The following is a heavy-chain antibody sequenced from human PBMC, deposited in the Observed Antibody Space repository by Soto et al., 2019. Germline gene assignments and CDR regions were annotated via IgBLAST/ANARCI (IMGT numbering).Heavy chain of an antibody. D-gene: IGHD5-18*01. CDR2: ISWNSGSI. J-gene: IGHJ3*02. CDR3: AKDTLGQLWYAFDI. CDR1: GFTFDDYA. V-gene: IGHV3-9*03. Sequence: GGSLRLSCAASGFTFDDYAMHWVRQAPGKGLEWVSGISWNSGSIGYADSVKGRFTISRDNAKNSLYLQMNSLRAEDMALYYCAKDTLGQLWYAFDIWGQGTMVTVSS.